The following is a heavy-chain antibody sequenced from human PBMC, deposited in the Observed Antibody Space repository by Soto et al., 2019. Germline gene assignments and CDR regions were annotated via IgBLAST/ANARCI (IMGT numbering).Heavy chain of an antibody. V-gene: IGHV3-33*01. CDR2: IWYDGSNK. CDR1: GFTFSSYG. CDR3: ARGYCTNGVCFNDAFDI. J-gene: IGHJ3*02. Sequence: GGSLRLSCAASGFTFSSYGMHWVRQAPGKGLEWVAVIWYDGSNKYYADSVKGRFTISRDNSKNTLYLQMNSLRAEDTAVYYCARGYCTNGVCFNDAFDIWGQGTMVTVSS. D-gene: IGHD2-8*01.